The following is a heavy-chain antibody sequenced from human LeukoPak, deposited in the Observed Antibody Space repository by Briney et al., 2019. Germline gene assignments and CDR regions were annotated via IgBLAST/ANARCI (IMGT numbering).Heavy chain of an antibody. J-gene: IGHJ5*02. CDR1: GGSISSYY. CDR3: ARQRGYSWFDP. Sequence: PSETLSLTCTVSGGSISSYYWGWIRQPPGKGLEWIGYIYYSGSTYYNPSLKSRVTISIDTSKNQFSLKLSSVTAADTAVYHCARQRGYSWFDPWGQGTLVTVSS. D-gene: IGHD6-13*01. V-gene: IGHV4-59*08. CDR2: IYYSGST.